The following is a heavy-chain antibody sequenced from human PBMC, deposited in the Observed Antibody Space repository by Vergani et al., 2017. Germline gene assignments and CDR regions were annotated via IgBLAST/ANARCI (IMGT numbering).Heavy chain of an antibody. CDR1: GGTFSSYT. CDR3: ARYSSGLRLAFDI. Sequence: QVQLVQSGAEVKKPGSSVKVSCKASGGTFSSYTISWVRQAPGQGLEWMGRIIPILGIANYAQKFQGRVTITADKSTSTAYMELSSLRSDDTAVYYCARYSSGLRLAFDIWGQGTMVTVSS. CDR2: IIPILGIA. V-gene: IGHV1-69*02. J-gene: IGHJ3*02. D-gene: IGHD6-19*01.